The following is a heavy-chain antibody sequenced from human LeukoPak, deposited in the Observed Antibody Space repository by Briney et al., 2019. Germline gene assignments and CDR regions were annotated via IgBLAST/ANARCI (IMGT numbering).Heavy chain of an antibody. Sequence: GASVKVSCKASGYSFTDHYLHWLRQAPGQGLEWMAWIHPKTGVTNYAERSQGRLSLTRDTSISTLYMELNSLTSDDTAVYYCARDHNWGPDYWGKGTLVSVSS. CDR1: GYSFTDHY. J-gene: IGHJ4*02. V-gene: IGHV1-2*02. D-gene: IGHD7-27*01. CDR3: ARDHNWGPDY. CDR2: IHPKTGVT.